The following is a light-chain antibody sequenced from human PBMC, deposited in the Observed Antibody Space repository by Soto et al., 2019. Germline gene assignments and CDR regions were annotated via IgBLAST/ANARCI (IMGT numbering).Light chain of an antibody. CDR1: QDISNY. CDR3: QQYDNLPLT. Sequence: DIQMTQSPSSLSASVGDRVTMTYQASQDISNYLNWYQQKPGKAPKLLIYDASNLDIGVPSRFSGSGSGTDFTFTISSLQPEDIATYYCQQYDNLPLTVGGGTKVEIK. CDR2: DAS. V-gene: IGKV1-33*01. J-gene: IGKJ4*01.